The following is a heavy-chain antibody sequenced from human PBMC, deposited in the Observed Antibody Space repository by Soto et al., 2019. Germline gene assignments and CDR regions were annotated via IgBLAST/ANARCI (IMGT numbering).Heavy chain of an antibody. CDR2: IIPIFGTA. CDR3: ARVGDGCVWPYFDD. Sequence: QVQPVQSGAAVKKPGSSVKVSCKASGGTFSSYAISWLRQAPGQGLEWMAGIIPIFGTATYAQKFQGRVTISADESTSPDNIERSSLRSEDTAVYYCARVGDGCVWPYFDDWGQGTLVTVSS. D-gene: IGHD6-19*01. J-gene: IGHJ4*02. CDR1: GGTFSSYA. V-gene: IGHV1-69*12.